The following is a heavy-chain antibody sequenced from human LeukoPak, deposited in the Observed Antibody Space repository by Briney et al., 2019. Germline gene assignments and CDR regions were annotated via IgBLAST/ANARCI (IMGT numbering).Heavy chain of an antibody. V-gene: IGHV3-66*01. J-gene: IGHJ6*02. CDR3: ARGYLHLVYYYYYGMDV. CDR2: IYSGGST. Sequence: GGSLRLSCAASGFTVSSNYMSWVRQAPGKGLEWVSVIYSGGSTYYADSVKGRFTISRDNSKNTLYLQMNSLRAEDTAVYYCARGYLHLVYYYYYGMDVWGQGTTVTVS. CDR1: GFTVSSNY. D-gene: IGHD2-2*01.